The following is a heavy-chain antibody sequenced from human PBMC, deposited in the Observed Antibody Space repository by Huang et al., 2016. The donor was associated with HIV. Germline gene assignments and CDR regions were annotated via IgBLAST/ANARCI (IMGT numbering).Heavy chain of an antibody. J-gene: IGHJ4*02. V-gene: IGHV1-2*02. CDR1: GYTFTDSF. CDR3: STSGEFYDSSGVLDY. CDR2: MNPNSGDT. Sequence: QVHLVQSGAEGKKPGASVRVSCKASGYTFTDSFLHWVRQAPGQGLEWMGWMNPNSGDTNYAQKCQDRVTMTRDTFINTAYMELRRLTSDDTAVYYCSTSGEFYDSSGVLDYWGQGTLVIVST. D-gene: IGHD3-22*01.